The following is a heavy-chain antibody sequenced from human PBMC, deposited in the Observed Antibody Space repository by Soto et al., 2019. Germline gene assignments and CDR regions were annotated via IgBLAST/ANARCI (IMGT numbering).Heavy chain of an antibody. CDR3: ARELNTETSAYYSFAY. D-gene: IGHD3-22*01. CDR2: VSTNNANT. J-gene: IGHJ4*02. Sequence: ASVKVSCKTSGYSFSAYGLAWLRQAPGQRPEWMGWVSTNNANTNYAQKFQGRVTMTTDTSTTTTYMELRSLRSDDTAVYYCARELNTETSAYYSFAYWGQGTLVTVSS. CDR1: GYSFSAYG. V-gene: IGHV1-18*01.